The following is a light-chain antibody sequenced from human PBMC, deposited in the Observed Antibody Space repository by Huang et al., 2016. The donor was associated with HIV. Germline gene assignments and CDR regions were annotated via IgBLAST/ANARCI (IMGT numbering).Light chain of an antibody. Sequence: EIVMTQSPATLSVSPGERATLSCRASQSVSSNLAWYQQKPGQAPSLLIYAASTRASGIPARFSGSGSGAGVTLTISSLQYEDFAVYYCQQYNNWPRTFGQGTKVEIK. J-gene: IGKJ1*01. CDR3: QQYNNWPRT. V-gene: IGKV3-15*01. CDR1: QSVSSN. CDR2: AAS.